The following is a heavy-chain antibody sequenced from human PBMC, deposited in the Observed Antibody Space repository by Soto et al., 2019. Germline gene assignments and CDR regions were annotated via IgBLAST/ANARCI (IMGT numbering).Heavy chain of an antibody. V-gene: IGHV6-1*01. D-gene: IGHD3-16*01. CDR2: TYYRSKWYN. CDR1: GDSVSSNSAA. CDR3: ARVARTRGDHAFDI. J-gene: IGHJ3*02. Sequence: PSQTLSLTCAISGDSVSSNSAAWNWIRQSPSRGLEWLGRTYYRSKWYNDYAVSVKSRITINPDTSKNQFSLQLNSVTPEDTAEYYCARVARTRGDHAFDIWGQGTMVTVSS.